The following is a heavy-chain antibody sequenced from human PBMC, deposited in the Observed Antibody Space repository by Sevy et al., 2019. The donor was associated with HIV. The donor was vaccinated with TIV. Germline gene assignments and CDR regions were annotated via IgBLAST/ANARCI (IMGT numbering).Heavy chain of an antibody. Sequence: ASVKVSCKASGGTFSSYAISWVRQAPGQGLEWMGGIIPIFGTANYAQKFQGRVTITADESTSTAYMELGSLRSEETAVYYCARDRRDPPPSLAAAVNYWYFDLWGRGTLVTVSS. CDR3: ARDRRDPPPSLAAAVNYWYFDL. D-gene: IGHD6-13*01. V-gene: IGHV1-69*13. J-gene: IGHJ2*01. CDR2: IIPIFGTA. CDR1: GGTFSSYA.